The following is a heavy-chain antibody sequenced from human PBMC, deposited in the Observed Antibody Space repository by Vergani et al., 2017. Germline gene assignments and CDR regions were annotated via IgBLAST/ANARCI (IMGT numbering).Heavy chain of an antibody. V-gene: IGHV3-23*03. Sequence: EVQLLESGGGLVQPGGSLRLSCAASGFTFSSYAMSWVRQAPGKGLEWVSVIYSGGSTYYADSVKGRFTISRDNSKNTLYLQMNSLRAEDTAVYYCARDDGGSYDYWGQGTLVTVSS. CDR3: ARDDGGSYDY. CDR1: GFTFSSYA. D-gene: IGHD1-26*01. CDR2: IYSGGST. J-gene: IGHJ4*02.